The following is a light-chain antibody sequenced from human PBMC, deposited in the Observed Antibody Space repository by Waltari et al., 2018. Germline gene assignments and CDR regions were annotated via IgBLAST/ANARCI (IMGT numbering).Light chain of an antibody. CDR2: DVS. V-gene: IGLV2-14*03. CDR1: FSDVGAYDY. J-gene: IGLJ3*02. CDR3: SSYTTRGTWV. Sequence: QSALTQPASVSGSPGQSITFSCTGAFSDVGAYDYVSWFQQLPGRAPKLLIYDVSHRPSGVSGRRAGSKSGNTASLTIYGLQPEDEADYYCSSYTTRGTWVFGGGTKLTVL.